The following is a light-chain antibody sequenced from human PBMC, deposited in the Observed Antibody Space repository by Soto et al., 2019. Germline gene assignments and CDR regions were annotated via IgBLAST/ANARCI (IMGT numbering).Light chain of an antibody. Sequence: ALTLSPGTLSLSPGQRATVSCRASQSVSSSYLAWYQQKTGQAPSLLIYGASSRATGIPDRFSGSGPGTDFTLTISRLEPEVFAVYYCHQYGSSPWTFGQGTKV. V-gene: IGKV3-20*01. CDR1: QSVSSSY. CDR2: GAS. J-gene: IGKJ1*01. CDR3: HQYGSSPWT.